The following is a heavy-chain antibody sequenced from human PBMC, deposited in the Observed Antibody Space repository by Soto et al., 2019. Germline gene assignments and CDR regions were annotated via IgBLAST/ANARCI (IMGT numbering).Heavy chain of an antibody. Sequence: GGSLRLSCAASGFTFSSYAMHWVRQAPGKGLEWVAVISYDGSNKYYADSVKGRFTISRDNSKNTLYLQMNSLRAEDTAVYYCARERSYYDSSGYLWGQGTLVTVSS. J-gene: IGHJ5*02. CDR2: ISYDGSNK. CDR1: GFTFSSYA. V-gene: IGHV3-30-3*01. D-gene: IGHD3-22*01. CDR3: ARERSYYDSSGYL.